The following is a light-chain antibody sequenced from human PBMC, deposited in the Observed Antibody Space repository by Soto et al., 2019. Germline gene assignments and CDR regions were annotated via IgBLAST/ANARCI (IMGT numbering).Light chain of an antibody. CDR2: ATS. CDR1: QSISSY. Sequence: DIQMTQSPSSLSAFVGDRVTLPCRASQSISSYLNWYQQKPGKAPNVLIYATSSLQSGVPSRFSGSGAGTDFTLTISSLQAEDFATYFCQQTYSAPQTFGQGTKVDIK. V-gene: IGKV1-39*01. CDR3: QQTYSAPQT. J-gene: IGKJ1*01.